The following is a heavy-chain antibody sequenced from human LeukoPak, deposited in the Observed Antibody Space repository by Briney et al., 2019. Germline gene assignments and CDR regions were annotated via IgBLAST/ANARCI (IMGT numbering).Heavy chain of an antibody. V-gene: IGHV4-30-2*01. Sequence: PSQTLSLTCAVSGGSISSGGYSWSWIRQPPGKGLEWIGYIYHSGSTYYNPSLKSRVTISVDRSKNQFSLKLSSVTAADTAVYYCARRGTYYYDSSGSPYDWFDPWGQGTLVTVSS. CDR1: GGSISSGGYS. CDR2: IYHSGST. J-gene: IGHJ5*02. D-gene: IGHD3-22*01. CDR3: ARRGTYYYDSSGSPYDWFDP.